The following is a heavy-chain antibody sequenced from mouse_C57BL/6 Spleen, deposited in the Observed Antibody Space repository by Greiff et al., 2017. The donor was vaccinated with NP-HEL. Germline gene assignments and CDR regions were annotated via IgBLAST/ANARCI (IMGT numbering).Heavy chain of an antibody. CDR2: IYPRDGST. V-gene: IGHV1-85*01. D-gene: IGHD1-1*01. CDR1: GYTFTSYD. J-gene: IGHJ2*01. CDR3: ARADTTVGARNYFDY. Sequence: QVQLQQSGPELVKPGASVKLSCKASGYTFTSYDINWVKQRPGQGLEWIGWIYPRDGSTKYNEKFKGKATLTVDTSSSTAYMELHSLTSEDSAVYFCARADTTVGARNYFDYWGQGTTLTVSS.